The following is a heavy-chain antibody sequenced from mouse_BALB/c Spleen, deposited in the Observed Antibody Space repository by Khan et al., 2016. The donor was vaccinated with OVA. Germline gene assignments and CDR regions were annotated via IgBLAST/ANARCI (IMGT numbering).Heavy chain of an antibody. D-gene: IGHD4-1*01. CDR1: GFAFSNYD. V-gene: IGHV5-9*02. CDR2: ISSTGSYT. Sequence: EVELVESGGGLVKPGGSLKLSCAASGFAFSNYDMSWVRQTPEKRLEWVATISSTGSYTYYPDSVKGRFSISRDNARNTPYLQMSSLRSEDSALYYCARLGTYDYWGQSTTLTVSS. CDR3: ARLGTYDY. J-gene: IGHJ2*01.